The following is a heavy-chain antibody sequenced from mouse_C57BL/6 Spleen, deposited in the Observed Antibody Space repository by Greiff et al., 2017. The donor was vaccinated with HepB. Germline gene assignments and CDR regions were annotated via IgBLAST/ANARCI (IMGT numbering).Heavy chain of an antibody. V-gene: IGHV2-2*01. D-gene: IGHD2-4*01. CDR2: IWSGGST. J-gene: IGHJ4*01. CDR1: GFSLTSYG. Sequence: VKLMESGPGLVQPSQSLSITCTVSGFSLTSYGVHWVRQSPGKGLEWLGVIWSGGSTDYNAAFISRLSISKDNSKSQVFFKMNRLQADDTAIYYCASYYDYDEDYAMDYWGQGTSVTVSS. CDR3: ASYYDYDEDYAMDY.